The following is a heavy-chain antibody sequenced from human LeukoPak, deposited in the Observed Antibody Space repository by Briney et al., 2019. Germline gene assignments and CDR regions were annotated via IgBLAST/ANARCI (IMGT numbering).Heavy chain of an antibody. CDR2: VSWNRVSI. CDR1: GFSFDEYG. V-gene: IGHV3-9*03. J-gene: IGHJ4*02. Sequence: LTLSCPPSGFSFDEYGMLRLRQAPGKGLEGLSGVSWNRVSIVYADSVKRRFTIYRVNAKNSLYLQMNTLRHDDLALYYCSKDINAVPILIDDWGQGTLVTAAS. CDR3: SKDINAVPILIDD.